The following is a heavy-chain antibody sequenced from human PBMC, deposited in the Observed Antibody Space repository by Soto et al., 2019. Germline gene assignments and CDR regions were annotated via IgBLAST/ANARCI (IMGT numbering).Heavy chain of an antibody. D-gene: IGHD6-19*01. CDR1: GFTFSSYG. CDR3: AKGPGTSIAVALYHDY. Sequence: GGSLRLSCAASGFTFSSYGMHWVRQAPGKGLEWVAVISYDGSNKYYADSVKGRFTISRDNSKNTLYLQMNSLRAEDTAVYYCAKGPGTSIAVALYHDYWGQGTLVTVSS. V-gene: IGHV3-30*18. CDR2: ISYDGSNK. J-gene: IGHJ4*02.